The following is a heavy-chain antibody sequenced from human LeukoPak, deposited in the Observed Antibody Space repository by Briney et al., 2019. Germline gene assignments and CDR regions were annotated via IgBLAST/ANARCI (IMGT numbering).Heavy chain of an antibody. CDR1: GYTFTSYY. V-gene: IGHV1-46*01. J-gene: IGHJ4*02. Sequence: GASVRVSCKASGYTFTSYYMHWVRQAPGQGLEWMGIINPSGGSTSYAQKFQGRVTMTRDTSTSTVYMELSSLRSEDTAVYYCARSPSEAVGDYWGQGTLVTVSS. D-gene: IGHD6-19*01. CDR3: ARSPSEAVGDY. CDR2: INPSGGST.